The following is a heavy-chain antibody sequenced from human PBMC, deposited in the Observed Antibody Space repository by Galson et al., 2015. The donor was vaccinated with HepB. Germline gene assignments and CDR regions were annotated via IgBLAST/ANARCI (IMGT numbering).Heavy chain of an antibody. J-gene: IGHJ4*02. Sequence: SLRLSCAASGFTFNSYAMAWVRQAPGKGLEWVSVVTSGGGNKFYADSVTGRVIVSRDNARNTLYLQTSSLRADDTAVYYCVTTVRGINYWGQGTLLTVSS. D-gene: IGHD3-10*01. CDR2: VTSGGGNK. CDR3: VTTVRGINY. CDR1: GFTFNSYA. V-gene: IGHV3-23*01.